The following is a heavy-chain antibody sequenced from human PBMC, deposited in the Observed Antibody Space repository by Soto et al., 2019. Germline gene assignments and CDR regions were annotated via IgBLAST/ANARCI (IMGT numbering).Heavy chain of an antibody. CDR1: GFTFSSYA. CDR3: AKDFKRWSGFFDP. V-gene: IGHV3-23*01. Sequence: EVQLLESGGGLVQPGGPLRLSCAASGFTFSSYAMSWIRQAPGKGLEWVAFISGSGGSTYYADSVKGRFTISRDNSKNTLYLQMNSMIAENTAVYYYAKDFKRWSGFFDPWGQGTLVTVSS. CDR2: ISGSGGST. J-gene: IGHJ5*02. D-gene: IGHD3-3*01.